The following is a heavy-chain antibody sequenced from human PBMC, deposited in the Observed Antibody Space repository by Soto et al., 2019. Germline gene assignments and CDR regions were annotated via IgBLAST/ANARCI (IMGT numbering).Heavy chain of an antibody. CDR2: ISGSGGST. V-gene: IGHV3-23*01. D-gene: IGHD3-10*01. CDR1: GFTFSSYA. J-gene: IGHJ4*02. CDR3: AKDPSVELNPNYYGTIRGGGLFY. Sequence: EVQLLESGGGLVQPGGSLRLSCAASGFTFSSYAMSWVRQAPGKGLEWVSAISGSGGSTYDADSVKGRFTISRDNSKNTLYLQMNSLRAEDTAVYYCAKDPSVELNPNYYGTIRGGGLFYWGQGTLVTVSS.